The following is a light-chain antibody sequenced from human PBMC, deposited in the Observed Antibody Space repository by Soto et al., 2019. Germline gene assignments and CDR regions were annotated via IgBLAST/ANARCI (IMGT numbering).Light chain of an antibody. CDR3: QQTYSSPPGA. CDR1: QSIRNY. CDR2: TAS. V-gene: IGKV1-39*01. J-gene: IGKJ1*01. Sequence: DIQITQSPSSLSASVGDRVTITCRASQSIRNYLNWYQQKPGKAPKVLIYTASSLQSGAPSRFSGSGSGTDFTLSIGRLQPEDFATYYCQQTYSSPPGAFGQGTKVDI.